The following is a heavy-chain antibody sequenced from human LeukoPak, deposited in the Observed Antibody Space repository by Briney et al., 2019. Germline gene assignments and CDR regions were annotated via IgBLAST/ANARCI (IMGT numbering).Heavy chain of an antibody. Sequence: SVKASCKASGGTFSSYAISWVRQAPGQGLEWMGGIIPIFGTANYAQKFQGRVTITTDESTSTAYMELSSLRSEDTAVYYCARGPIFGKYYYYMDVWGKGTTVTVSS. J-gene: IGHJ6*03. D-gene: IGHD3-3*01. V-gene: IGHV1-69*05. CDR3: ARGPIFGKYYYYMDV. CDR1: GGTFSSYA. CDR2: IIPIFGTA.